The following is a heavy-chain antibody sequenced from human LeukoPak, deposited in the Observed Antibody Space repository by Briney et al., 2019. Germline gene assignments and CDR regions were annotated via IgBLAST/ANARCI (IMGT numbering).Heavy chain of an antibody. CDR3: AREQPRPRRTVTLYYFDY. V-gene: IGHV4-4*07. CDR1: GGFISSYY. Sequence: ASETLSLTCTVSGGFISSYYWSWIRQPAGKGLEWIGRIYTSGSTNYNPSLKSRVTMSVDTSKNQFSLKLSSVTAADTAVYYCAREQPRPRRTVTLYYFDYWGQGTLVTVSS. D-gene: IGHD4-17*01. J-gene: IGHJ4*02. CDR2: IYTSGST.